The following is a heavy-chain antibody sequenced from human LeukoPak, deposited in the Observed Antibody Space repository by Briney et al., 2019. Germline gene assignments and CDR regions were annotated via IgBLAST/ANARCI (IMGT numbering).Heavy chain of an antibody. V-gene: IGHV1-18*01. CDR1: GYTFTSYG. CDR3: ARDSNGGSYSMFTWFDP. D-gene: IGHD1-26*01. Sequence: GASVKVSCKASGYTFTSYGISWVRQAPGQGLEWMGWISAYNGNTNYAQKLQGRVTMTTDTSTSTAYMELSSLRSEDTAVYYCARDSNGGSYSMFTWFDPWGQGTLVTVSS. CDR2: ISAYNGNT. J-gene: IGHJ5*02.